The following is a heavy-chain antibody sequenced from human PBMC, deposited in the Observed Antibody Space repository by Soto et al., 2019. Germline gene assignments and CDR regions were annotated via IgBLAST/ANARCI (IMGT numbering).Heavy chain of an antibody. J-gene: IGHJ6*02. V-gene: IGHV1-69*01. D-gene: IGHD2-2*02. CDR1: GGTFSSYA. CDR3: VMGGYCSSTCCYTGMDV. Sequence: QVQLVQSGAEVNKPGSSVKVSCKASGGTFSSYAISWVRQAPGQGLEWMGGIIPIFVTANYAQKFQGRVTITADESTSTAYMELSSLRSEDTAVYYCVMGGYCSSTCCYTGMDVWGQGTTVTVSS. CDR2: IIPIFVTA.